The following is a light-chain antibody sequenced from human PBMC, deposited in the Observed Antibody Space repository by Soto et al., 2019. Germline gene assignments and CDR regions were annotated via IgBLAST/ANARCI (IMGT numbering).Light chain of an antibody. CDR1: SSHIGSSNL. CDR3: CSYAGSSPLYV. CDR2: EGN. Sequence: QSALTQPASVSGSPGQSITISCTASSSHIGSSNLVSWHQHHSGKAPKLIIYEGNKRPSGVSNRFSGSKSGKTASLTISGLQAEDEGTYYCCSYAGSSPLYVFGTGTKVTVL. J-gene: IGLJ1*01. V-gene: IGLV2-23*01.